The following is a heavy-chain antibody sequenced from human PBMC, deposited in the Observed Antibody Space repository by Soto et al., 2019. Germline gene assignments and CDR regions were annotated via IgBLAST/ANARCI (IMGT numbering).Heavy chain of an antibody. CDR1: GFTFSSYA. CDR3: AKLWFGEASFFDY. Sequence: EVQLLESGGGLVQPGGSLRLSCAASGFTFSSYAMTWVRQAPGKGLEWVSTIGGSGARTYYADSVKGRFTISRDNSKNTLYLQMNSRRAEDTAVYYCAKLWFGEASFFDYWGQGTLVTVSS. V-gene: IGHV3-23*01. J-gene: IGHJ4*02. CDR2: IGGSGART. D-gene: IGHD3-10*01.